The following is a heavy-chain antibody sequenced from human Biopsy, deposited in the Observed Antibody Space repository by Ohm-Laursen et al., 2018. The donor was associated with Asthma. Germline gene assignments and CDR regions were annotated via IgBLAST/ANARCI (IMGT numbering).Heavy chain of an antibody. CDR2: IYYSGST. CDR3: ARAQDYYDSRGYYRSFDY. V-gene: IGHV4-31*03. Sequence: TLSLTCTVSYGSITSGGYYWIWIRQHPGKVLEWIGFIYYSGSTYYNPSLKSRVSISIDTSKNQFSLKLSSVTAADTAVYYCARAQDYYDSRGYYRSFDYWGQGTLVTVSS. CDR1: YGSITSGGYY. D-gene: IGHD3-22*01. J-gene: IGHJ4*01.